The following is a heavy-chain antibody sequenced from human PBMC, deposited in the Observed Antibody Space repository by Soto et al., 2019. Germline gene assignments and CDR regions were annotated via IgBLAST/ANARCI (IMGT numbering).Heavy chain of an antibody. CDR1: GFTFSVYG. CDR3: ARWLHHRFDY. D-gene: IGHD5-12*01. V-gene: IGHV3-33*01. J-gene: IGHJ4*02. Sequence: QVQLVESGGGVVQPGRSLRLSCEASGFTFSVYGMHWVRQAPGKGLEWVAQIFYDGSEQSYADSVKGRFTISRDNSKNTLYLHMNSLRAEDTAVYYCARWLHHRFDYWGQGSLVTVSS. CDR2: IFYDGSEQ.